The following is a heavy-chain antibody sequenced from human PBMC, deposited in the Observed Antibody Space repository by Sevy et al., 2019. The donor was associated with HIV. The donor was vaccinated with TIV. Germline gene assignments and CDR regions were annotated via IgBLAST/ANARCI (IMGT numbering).Heavy chain of an antibody. CDR1: GFTFSSYS. CDR2: ISSSSSTI. V-gene: IGHV3-48*02. CDR3: ARGVFTMVRGDPDSGAFDI. Sequence: GGSLRLSCAASGFTFSSYSMNWVRQAPGKGLEWVSYISSSSSTIYYADSVKGRFTISRDNAKNSLYLQMNSLRDEDTAVYYSARGVFTMVRGDPDSGAFDIWGQGTMVTVSS. D-gene: IGHD3-10*01. J-gene: IGHJ3*02.